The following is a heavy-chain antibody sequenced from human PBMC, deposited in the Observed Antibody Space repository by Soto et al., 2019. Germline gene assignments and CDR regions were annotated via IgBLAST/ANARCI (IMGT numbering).Heavy chain of an antibody. V-gene: IGHV3-30*03. CDR1: GISFSVYG. CDR2: ISYDGNKS. J-gene: IGHJ4*02. CDR3: TTGIVAKTSHFDH. D-gene: IGHD5-12*01. Sequence: GGSLRLSCAVSGISFSVYGMHWVRQAPGKGLEWVAMISYDGNKSSYGDSVKGRFTISRDNSKNLLYLHMTSLRTEDTAVYYCTTGIVAKTSHFDHWGQGTLVTVSS.